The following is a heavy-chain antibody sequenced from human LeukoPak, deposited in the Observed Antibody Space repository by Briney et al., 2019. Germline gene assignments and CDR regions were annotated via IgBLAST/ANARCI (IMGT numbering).Heavy chain of an antibody. Sequence: SETLSLTCTVSGGSISSYYWSWIRQPPGKGLEWIGYIYYSGSINYNPSLKSRVTISVDTSKNQFSLKLSSVTAADTAVYYCARVGYCSSTSCRLYYFDYWGQGTLVTVSS. CDR3: ARVGYCSSTSCRLYYFDY. J-gene: IGHJ4*02. V-gene: IGHV4-59*01. CDR2: IYYSGSI. D-gene: IGHD2-2*01. CDR1: GGSISSYY.